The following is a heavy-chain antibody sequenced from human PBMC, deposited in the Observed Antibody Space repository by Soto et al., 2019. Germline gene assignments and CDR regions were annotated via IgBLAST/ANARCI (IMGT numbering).Heavy chain of an antibody. J-gene: IGHJ6*02. CDR3: ARESGIAADGDYYYYGMDV. CDR1: VFTFSSYS. Sequence: PGGSLGLSCAASVFTFSSYSMNLVRQSPGKGLEWVSSISSSSSYIYYADSVKGRFTISRDNAKNSLYLQMNSLRAEDTAVYYCARESGIAADGDYYYYGMDVWGQGNTVTVSS. CDR2: ISSSSSYI. V-gene: IGHV3-21*01. D-gene: IGHD6-13*01.